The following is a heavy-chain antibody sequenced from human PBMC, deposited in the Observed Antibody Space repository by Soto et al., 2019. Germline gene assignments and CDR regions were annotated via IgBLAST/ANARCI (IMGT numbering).Heavy chain of an antibody. CDR2: IYYSGST. CDR1: GGSISSYY. V-gene: IGHV4-59*01. D-gene: IGHD3-9*01. Sequence: QVQLQESGPGLVKPSETLSLTCTVSGGSISSYYWSWIRQPPGKGLEWIGYIYYSGSTNYNPSLKRRVTIAVDTSKNQFSLKLSSVTAADTAVYYCASTTPHYDILTGYPKYYYYGMDVWGQGTTVTVSS. J-gene: IGHJ6*02. CDR3: ASTTPHYDILTGYPKYYYYGMDV.